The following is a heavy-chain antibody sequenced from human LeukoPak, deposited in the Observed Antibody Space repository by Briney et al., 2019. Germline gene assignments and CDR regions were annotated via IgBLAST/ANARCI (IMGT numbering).Heavy chain of an antibody. D-gene: IGHD2-15*01. Sequence: GGSLRLSCAASGFTFSSYAMHWVRQAPGKGLEWVAVISYDGSNKYYAGSVKGRFTISRDNSKNTLYLQMNSLRAEDTAVYYCARVPQGWYDYWGQGTLVTVSS. CDR1: GFTFSSYA. CDR3: ARVPQGWYDY. V-gene: IGHV3-30-3*01. CDR2: ISYDGSNK. J-gene: IGHJ4*02.